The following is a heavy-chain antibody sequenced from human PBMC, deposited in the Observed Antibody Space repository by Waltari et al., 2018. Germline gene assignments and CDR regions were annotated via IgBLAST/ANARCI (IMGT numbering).Heavy chain of an antibody. CDR3: ASFFPDIYGDYEDPHDAFDI. J-gene: IGHJ3*02. Sequence: QVQLVESGGGVVQPGRSLRLSCAASGFTFSSYGMHWVRQAPGKGLEWVAVIWYDGSNKYYADSVKGRFTISRDNSKNTLYLQMNSLRAEDTAVYYCASFFPDIYGDYEDPHDAFDIWGQGTMVTVSS. D-gene: IGHD4-17*01. CDR2: IWYDGSNK. V-gene: IGHV3-33*01. CDR1: GFTFSSYG.